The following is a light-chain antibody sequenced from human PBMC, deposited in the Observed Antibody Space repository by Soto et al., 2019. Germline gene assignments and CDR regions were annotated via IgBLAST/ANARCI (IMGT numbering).Light chain of an antibody. V-gene: IGLV2-14*01. CDR2: EVN. J-gene: IGLJ2*01. CDR3: SSYIISRTYVV. CDR1: SSDVGSYNY. Sequence: QSALTQPASVSGSPGQSITISCTGTSSDVGSYNYVSWYQHHPGKVPKLMIYEVNNRPSGVSSRFSGSKSGNTASLTISGLQAEDEANYYCSSYIISRTYVVFGGGTKLTVL.